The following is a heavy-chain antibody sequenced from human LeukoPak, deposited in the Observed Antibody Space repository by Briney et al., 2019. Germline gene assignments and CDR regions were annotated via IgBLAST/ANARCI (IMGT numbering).Heavy chain of an antibody. CDR2: ISTNGGST. D-gene: IGHD2-2*01. CDR3: AKSHIVVVPAAIDY. J-gene: IGHJ4*02. V-gene: IGHV3-23*01. Sequence: GGSPRLSCEPSGFTFTSYAMSWGRQAPGKGLEWVSGISTNGGSTSYADSVKGRLNISRDNPRNMLYMEMNSLRAEVTVVYYCAKSHIVVVPAAIDYWGQGTLVTVSS. CDR1: GFTFTSYA.